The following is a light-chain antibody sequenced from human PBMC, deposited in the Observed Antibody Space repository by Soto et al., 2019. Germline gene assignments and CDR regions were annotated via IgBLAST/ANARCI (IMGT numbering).Light chain of an antibody. J-gene: IGLJ1*01. CDR1: SSDVGAYSY. CDR3: SSYTSSSPYV. CDR2: EVS. V-gene: IGLV2-14*01. Sequence: QSVLTQPASVSGSPGQSITISCTGTSSDVGAYSYVSWYQQHPGKAPKLMIYEVSNRPSGVSTRFSGSKSGNTASLTISGLQAEDEADYHCSSYTSSSPYVFGIGTKLTVL.